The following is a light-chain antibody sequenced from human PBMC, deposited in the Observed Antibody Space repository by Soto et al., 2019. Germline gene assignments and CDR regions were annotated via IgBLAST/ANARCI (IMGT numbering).Light chain of an antibody. J-gene: IGKJ4*01. CDR3: QQTSSFPLT. CDR1: QGITSG. CDR2: AAS. V-gene: IGKV1-12*01. Sequence: DIQMTQSPSSVSASVGDSLTITCRASQGITSGVAWYQHKPGRAPKLLIYAASRLQSGVPSRFGGSGSGTDFTLTISSLQPEDFGTYYCQQTSSFPLTLGGGTKVDIK.